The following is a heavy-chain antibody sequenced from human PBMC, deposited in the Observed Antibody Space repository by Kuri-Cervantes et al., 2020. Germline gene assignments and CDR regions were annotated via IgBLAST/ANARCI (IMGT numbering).Heavy chain of an antibody. J-gene: IGHJ6*02. V-gene: IGHV3-30-3*01. CDR2: ISYDGNNK. CDR3: ARDVGNWNYYYYYYGMDV. CDR1: GFTFSNYA. Sequence: GESLKISCAASGFTFSNYAMHWVRQAPGKGLEWVAVISYDGNNKYYADSVKGRFTISRDNSKNTLYLQMNSLRAEDTAVYYCARDVGNWNYYYYYYGMDVWGQGTTVTVSS. D-gene: IGHD1-7*01.